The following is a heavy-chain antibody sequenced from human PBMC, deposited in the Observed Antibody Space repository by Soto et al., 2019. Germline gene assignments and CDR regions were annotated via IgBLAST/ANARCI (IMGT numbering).Heavy chain of an antibody. J-gene: IGHJ6*02. D-gene: IGHD3-3*01. CDR2: ISHNGGTT. Sequence: GGSLRLSCSASGFTFDTHAMHWVRQAPGKGLEYVSTISHNGGTTYYADSVKGRFTISRDNSKDTLYLQVSSLRAEDTAVYYCGKSLTVRLSGIEVWGQGTTVTVSS. V-gene: IGHV3-64D*08. CDR1: GFTFDTHA. CDR3: GKSLTVRLSGIEV.